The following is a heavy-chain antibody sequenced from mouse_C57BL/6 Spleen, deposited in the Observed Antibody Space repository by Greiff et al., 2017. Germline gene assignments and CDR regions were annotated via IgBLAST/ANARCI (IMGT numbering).Heavy chain of an antibody. Sequence: VQLQQPGAELVRPGSSVKLSCKASGYTFTSYWMHWVKQRPIQGLEWIGNIDPSDSATHYNQKFKDKATLTVDKASSTAYMQLSSLTSEDSAVYYCARSFPQLYYFAYWGQGTTLTVSS. D-gene: IGHD3-1*01. V-gene: IGHV1-52*01. J-gene: IGHJ2*01. CDR1: GYTFTSYW. CDR3: ARSFPQLYYFAY. CDR2: IDPSDSAT.